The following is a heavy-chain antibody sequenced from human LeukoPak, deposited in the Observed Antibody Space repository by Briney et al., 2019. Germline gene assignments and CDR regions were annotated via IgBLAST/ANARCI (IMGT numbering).Heavy chain of an antibody. CDR2: ISSSGSTI. Sequence: GGSVRLSCAASGFTFSSYEMNWVRQAPGKGLEWVSYISSSGSTIYYADSVKGRFTISRDNAKNSLYLQMNSLRAEDTAVYYCARVGFGDSTIYYMDVWGKGTTVTVSS. CDR3: ARVGFGDSTIYYMDV. D-gene: IGHD3-3*01. CDR1: GFTFSSYE. J-gene: IGHJ6*03. V-gene: IGHV3-48*03.